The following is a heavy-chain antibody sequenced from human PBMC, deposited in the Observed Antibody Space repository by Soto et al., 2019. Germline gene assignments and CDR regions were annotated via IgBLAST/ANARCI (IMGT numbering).Heavy chain of an antibody. CDR2: INAGNGNT. Sequence: SVKDSCEASGYTFTSYAMHWVRQAPGQRLEWMGWINAGNGNTKYSQKFQGRVTITRDTSASTAYMELSSLRSEDTAVYYCARETRNYYGSGSYYKSFDYWGQGTLVTVSS. CDR1: GYTFTSYA. D-gene: IGHD3-10*01. J-gene: IGHJ4*02. V-gene: IGHV1-3*01. CDR3: ARETRNYYGSGSYYKSFDY.